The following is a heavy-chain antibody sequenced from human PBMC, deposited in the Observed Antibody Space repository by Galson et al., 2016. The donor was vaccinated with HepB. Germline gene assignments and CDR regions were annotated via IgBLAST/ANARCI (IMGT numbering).Heavy chain of an antibody. CDR1: GYSFTDFG. CDR3: ASTALTVPRTRYFRH. J-gene: IGHJ1*01. V-gene: IGHV1-18*04. Sequence: QSGAEAKPPGATVKVSCMASGYSFTDFGINWVRQAPGQGLEWMGWISTVSGDTKYAETLQDRVTLTTDTSTSTAYMELRSLKFNDTAVYYCASTALTVPRTRYFRHWGQGTLVIVSS. D-gene: IGHD1-7*01. CDR2: ISTVSGDT.